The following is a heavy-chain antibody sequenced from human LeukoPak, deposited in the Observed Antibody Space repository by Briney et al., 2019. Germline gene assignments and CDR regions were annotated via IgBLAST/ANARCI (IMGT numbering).Heavy chain of an antibody. CDR3: ARESIVRYFDWLLTRRDAFDI. CDR1: GYTFTGYY. J-gene: IGHJ3*02. V-gene: IGHV1-2*02. Sequence: GASVKVSCKASGYTFTGYYMHWVRQAPGQGLEWMGWINPNSGGTNYAQKFQGRVTMTRDTSISTAYMELSRLRSDDTGVYYCARESIVRYFDWLLTRRDAFDIWGQGTMVTVSS. D-gene: IGHD3-9*01. CDR2: INPNSGGT.